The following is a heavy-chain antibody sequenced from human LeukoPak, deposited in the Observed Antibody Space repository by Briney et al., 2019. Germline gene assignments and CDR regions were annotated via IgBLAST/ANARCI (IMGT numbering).Heavy chain of an antibody. V-gene: IGHV3-74*01. CDR1: GFTFSSYW. Sequence: AGSLRLSCAASGFTFSSYWMYWVRQAPRKGLVWVSRIKSDGSSTSYADSVKGRFTISRDNAKNTLYLQMNSLRAEDTAVYYCARDLDYGGYSNFDYWGQGTLVTVSS. D-gene: IGHD4-23*01. J-gene: IGHJ4*02. CDR2: IKSDGSST. CDR3: ARDLDYGGYSNFDY.